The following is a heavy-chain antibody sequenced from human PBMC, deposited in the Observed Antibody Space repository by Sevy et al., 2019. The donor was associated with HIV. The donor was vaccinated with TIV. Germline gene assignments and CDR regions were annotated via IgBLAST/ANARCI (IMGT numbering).Heavy chain of an antibody. V-gene: IGHV3-23*01. J-gene: IGHJ4*02. Sequence: GGSLRLSCAASGFTFSSYAMSWVRQAPGKGLEWVSAISGSGGSTYYADSVKGRFTISRDNSKNTLYLQMNSLRAEDTAVYYCAKDGTYYYGSGSDKNDYWGQGTLVTVSS. D-gene: IGHD3-10*01. CDR3: AKDGTYYYGSGSDKNDY. CDR1: GFTFSSYA. CDR2: ISGSGGST.